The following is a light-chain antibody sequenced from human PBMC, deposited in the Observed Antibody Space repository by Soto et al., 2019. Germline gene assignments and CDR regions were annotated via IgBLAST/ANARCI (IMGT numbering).Light chain of an antibody. Sequence: EIVMTQSPATLSLSPGVRAPLSCRARQSVTSYLAWYQQNPGQAPRLLIYDASNRATGIPARFSGSGSGTDFTLTISSLEPADFAVYYCQQRSNWITFGQGTRLEIK. CDR3: QQRSNWIT. CDR1: QSVTSY. J-gene: IGKJ5*01. CDR2: DAS. V-gene: IGKV3-11*01.